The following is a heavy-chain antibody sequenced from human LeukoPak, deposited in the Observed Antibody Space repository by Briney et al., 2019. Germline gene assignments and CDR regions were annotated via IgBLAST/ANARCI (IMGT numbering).Heavy chain of an antibody. CDR3: ARTVAYYYDSSGYPYGMDV. Sequence: SETLSLTCTVSGGFISSYYWSWIRQPPGKGLEWIGYIYYSGSTNYNPSLKSRVTISVDTSKNQFSLKLSSVTAADTAVYYCARTVAYYYDSSGYPYGMDVWGQGTTVTVSS. D-gene: IGHD3-22*01. V-gene: IGHV4-59*01. CDR1: GGFISSYY. J-gene: IGHJ6*02. CDR2: IYYSGST.